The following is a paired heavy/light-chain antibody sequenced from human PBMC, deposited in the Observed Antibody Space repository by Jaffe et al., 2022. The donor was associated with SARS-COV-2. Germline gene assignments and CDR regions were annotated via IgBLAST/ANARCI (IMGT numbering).Light chain of an antibody. Sequence: SYELTQPPSVSVSPGQAASITCSGDKLGDKYAYWYQQKPGQSPVLVIYQDSKRPSGIPERFSGSNSGNTATLTISGTQAMDEADYYCQAWDSSTASYVFGTGTKVTVL. CDR1: KLGDKY. V-gene: IGLV3-1*01. CDR3: QAWDSSTASYV. CDR2: QDS. J-gene: IGLJ1*01.
Heavy chain of an antibody. CDR3: ARGKYNWNGDPDNWFDP. CDR1: GFTFNSYS. Sequence: EVQLVESGGGLVKPGGSLRLSCAASGFTFNSYSMNWVRQAPGKGLEWVSSICSSSSYIYYADSVKGRFTISRDNAKNSLYLQMNSLRAEDTAVYYCARGKYNWNGDPDNWFDPWGQGTLVTVSS. CDR2: ICSSSSYI. V-gene: IGHV3-21*01. J-gene: IGHJ5*02. D-gene: IGHD1-20*01.